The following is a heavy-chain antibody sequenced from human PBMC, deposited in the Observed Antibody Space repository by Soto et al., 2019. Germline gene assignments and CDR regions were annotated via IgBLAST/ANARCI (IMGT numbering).Heavy chain of an antibody. D-gene: IGHD3-9*01. J-gene: IGHJ3*02. Sequence: QITLKESGPTLVKPTQTLTLTCTFSGFSLSTSGVGVGWIRQPPGKALEWLALIYWDDDKRYSPSLKSRLTITKDTSKNHVVLTMTNMDPVDTATYYGAHKGHYDILTGYCYSGGCAFDIWGQGTMVTVSS. CDR1: GFSLSTSGVG. CDR2: IYWDDDK. V-gene: IGHV2-5*02. CDR3: AHKGHYDILTGYCYSGGCAFDI.